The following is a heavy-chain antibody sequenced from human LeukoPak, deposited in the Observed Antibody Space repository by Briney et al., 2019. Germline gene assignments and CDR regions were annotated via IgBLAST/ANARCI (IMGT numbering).Heavy chain of an antibody. CDR3: ARDRVPATAIRQGHAFDI. J-gene: IGHJ3*02. CDR2: MNPNSGNT. V-gene: IGHV1-8*01. Sequence: GASVKVSCKASGYTFTSYDINWVRQATGQGLEWMGWMNPNSGNTGYAQKFQGRVTMTTDTSTSTAYMELRSLRSDDTAVYYCARDRVPATAIRQGHAFDIWGQGTMVTVSS. CDR1: GYTFTSYD. D-gene: IGHD2-2*02.